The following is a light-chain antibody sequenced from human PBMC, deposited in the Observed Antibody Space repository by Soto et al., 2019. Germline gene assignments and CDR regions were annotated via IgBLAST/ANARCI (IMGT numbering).Light chain of an antibody. CDR2: DVS. CDR3: SSYTSSSTDV. CDR1: SSDVGGYNY. V-gene: IGLV2-14*01. J-gene: IGLJ1*01. Sequence: QSVLTQPASVSGSPGQSITISCTGTSSDVGGYNYVSEYQQHPGKAPKLMIYDVSNRPSGVSNRFSGSKSGNTASLTISGLQAEDEADYYCSSYTSSSTDVFGTGTKLTVL.